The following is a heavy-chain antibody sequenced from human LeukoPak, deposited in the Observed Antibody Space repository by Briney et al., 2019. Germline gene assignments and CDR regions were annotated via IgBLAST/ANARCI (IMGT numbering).Heavy chain of an antibody. J-gene: IGHJ5*02. CDR1: GGSFSGYY. CDR3: ARRAGYYGSGSFYNWFDP. Sequence: SETLSLTCAVYGGSFSGYYWSWIRQPPGKGLEWIGEINHSGSTNYNPSLKSRVTISVDTSKNQFSLKLSSVTAADTAVYYCARRAGYYGSGSFYNWFDPWGQGTLVTVSS. V-gene: IGHV4-34*01. CDR2: INHSGST. D-gene: IGHD3-10*01.